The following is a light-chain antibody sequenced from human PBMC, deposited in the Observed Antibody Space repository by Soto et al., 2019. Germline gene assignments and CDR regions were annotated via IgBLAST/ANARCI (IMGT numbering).Light chain of an antibody. V-gene: IGLV2-14*03. Sequence: QSVLTQPASVSGSPGQSITISCTGTSSDVGGFNYVSWYQQHPGKAPKLMIYDVTNRPSGVSYRFSCSKSGSTASLTSSGLQAEDEADYYCNSYTSSSTYVFGAGTKLTVL. CDR3: NSYTSSSTYV. CDR2: DVT. CDR1: SSDVGGFNY. J-gene: IGLJ1*01.